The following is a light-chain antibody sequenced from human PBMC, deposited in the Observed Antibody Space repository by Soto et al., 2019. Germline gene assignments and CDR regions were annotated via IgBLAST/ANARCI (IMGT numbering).Light chain of an antibody. J-gene: IGKJ4*01. CDR3: QQKFSPTLT. Sequence: DLEMTQSPSSLSASVGDRVTITCRASQSIANYLNWYKQNKGTAPTLLIFAASSLQSGVPSRLSGSGSGKDFTLTISSLQPEDGATDYCQQKFSPTLTFGGGTKVDIK. CDR2: AAS. V-gene: IGKV1-39*01. CDR1: QSIANY.